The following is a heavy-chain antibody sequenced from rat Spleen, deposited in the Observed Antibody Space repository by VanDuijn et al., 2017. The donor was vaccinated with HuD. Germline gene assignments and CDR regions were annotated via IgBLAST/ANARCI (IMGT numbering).Heavy chain of an antibody. D-gene: IGHD1-5*01. CDR3: NRDEYRNNWGFAY. CDR1: GFSLSSNG. Sequence: QVQLKESGPGLVQPSQTLSLTCTVSGFSLSSNGVSWVRQSPGKGLEWVAAISSDGNSYYNSALKSRLNISRDTSKSQVFLEMSSLQTEYTAIYFCNRDEYRNNWGFAYWGQGTLVTVSS. J-gene: IGHJ3*01. V-gene: IGHV2S12*01. CDR2: ISSDGNS.